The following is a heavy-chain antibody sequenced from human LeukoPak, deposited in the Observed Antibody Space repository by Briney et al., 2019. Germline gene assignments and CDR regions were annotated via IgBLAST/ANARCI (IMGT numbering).Heavy chain of an antibody. CDR1: GGSISSYY. CDR2: IYYSGST. V-gene: IGHV4-59*01. CDR3: AGAGYSYGYPFDY. Sequence: SETLSLTCTVSGGSISSYYWSWIRQPPGKGLEWIGYIYYSGSTNYNPSLKSRVTISVDTSKNQFPLKLSSVTAADTAVYYCAGAGYSYGYPFDYWGQGTLVTVSS. J-gene: IGHJ4*02. D-gene: IGHD5-18*01.